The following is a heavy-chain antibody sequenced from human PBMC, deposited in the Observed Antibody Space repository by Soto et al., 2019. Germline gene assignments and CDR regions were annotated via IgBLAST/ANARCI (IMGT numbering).Heavy chain of an antibody. Sequence: QGQLVQSGDEVKKPGASVKVSCKASGYTFTNYGVSWVRQAPGQGLEWMGWISVYNGNTNYAQQLQGRVTMTTDTSTSTAYMDLRSLSSDDTAVYYCAREGKTQKHSVSPRYFDYWGQGTLVTVSS. D-gene: IGHD1-26*01. CDR2: ISVYNGNT. CDR1: GYTFTNYG. V-gene: IGHV1-18*01. J-gene: IGHJ4*02. CDR3: AREGKTQKHSVSPRYFDY.